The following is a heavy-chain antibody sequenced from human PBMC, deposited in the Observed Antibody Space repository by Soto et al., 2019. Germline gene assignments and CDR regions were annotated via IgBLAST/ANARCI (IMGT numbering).Heavy chain of an antibody. CDR3: AREAAGYYYYYYYMDV. V-gene: IGHV1-8*01. Sequence: GASVKVSCKASGYTFTSYDINWVRQATGQGLEWMGWMNPNSGNTGYAQKFQGRVTMTRNTSISTAYMELSSPRSEDTAVYYCAREAAGYYYYYYYMDVWGKGTTVTVSS. CDR1: GYTFTSYD. CDR2: MNPNSGNT. J-gene: IGHJ6*03. D-gene: IGHD6-13*01.